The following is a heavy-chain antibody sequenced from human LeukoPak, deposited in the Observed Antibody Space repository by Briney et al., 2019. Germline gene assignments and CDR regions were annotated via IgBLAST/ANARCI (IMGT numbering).Heavy chain of an antibody. CDR1: GGSFSGYY. J-gene: IGHJ6*03. CDR2: INHSGST. CDR3: ARELGSSTSRKIYMDV. D-gene: IGHD2-2*01. Sequence: PSETLSLTCAVYGGSFSGYYWSWIRQPPGKGLEWIGEINHSGSTNYNPSLKSRVTIPVDTSKNQFSLKLSSVTAADTAVYYCARELGSSTSRKIYMDVWGKGTTVTVSS. V-gene: IGHV4-34*01.